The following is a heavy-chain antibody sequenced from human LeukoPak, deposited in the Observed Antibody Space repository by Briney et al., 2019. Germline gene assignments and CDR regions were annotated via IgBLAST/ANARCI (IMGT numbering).Heavy chain of an antibody. J-gene: IGHJ6*03. V-gene: IGHV1-8*03. D-gene: IGHD3-22*01. CDR1: GYTFTSYD. Sequence: ASVKVSCKASGYTFTSYDINWVRQATGQGLEWMGWMNPNSGNTGYAQKFQGRVTITRNTSISTAYMELSSLRSEDTAVYYCARVWYSSGYYYPGGNYYYYYMDVRGKGTTVTVSS. CDR3: ARVWYSSGYYYPGGNYYYYYMDV. CDR2: MNPNSGNT.